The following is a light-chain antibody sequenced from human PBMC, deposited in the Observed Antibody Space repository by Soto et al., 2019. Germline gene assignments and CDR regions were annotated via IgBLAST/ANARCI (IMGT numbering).Light chain of an antibody. CDR1: QSVSSY. CDR2: DAS. J-gene: IGKJ5*01. Sequence: EIVLTQSPATLSLSPGERATLSCRASQSVSSYLAWYQQKPGQAPRLLIYDASNSATGIPARFSGSGSGTDFTLTISTLAPEDFAVYYCQQRSNWPPPFGQGKRLEIK. V-gene: IGKV3-11*01. CDR3: QQRSNWPPP.